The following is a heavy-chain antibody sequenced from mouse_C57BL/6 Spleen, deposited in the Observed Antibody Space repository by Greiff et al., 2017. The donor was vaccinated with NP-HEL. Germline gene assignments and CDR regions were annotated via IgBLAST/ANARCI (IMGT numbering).Heavy chain of an antibody. CDR1: GYSITSGYY. J-gene: IGHJ4*01. CDR2: ISYDGSN. D-gene: IGHD2-1*01. V-gene: IGHV3-6*01. CDR3: ERGDGNFDAMDY. Sequence: EVKLMESGPGLVKPSQSLSLTCSVTGYSITSGYYWNWIRQFPGNKLEWMGYISYDGSNNYNPSLKNRISITRDTSKNQCFLKLNSVTTEDTATYYWERGDGNFDAMDYWGQGTSVTVSS.